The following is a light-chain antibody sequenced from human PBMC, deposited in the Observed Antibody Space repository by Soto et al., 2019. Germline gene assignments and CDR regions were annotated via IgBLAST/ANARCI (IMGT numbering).Light chain of an antibody. CDR2: DVS. CDR3: CSYAGSSPF. Sequence: QSALTQPRSVSGSPGQSVTISCTGTSSDVGRYDFVSWYQQHPGKAPKLMLYDVSKRPSGVPDRFSGSKSGNTASLAISGLQAEDEADYSCCSYAGSSPFFGGGTKVTVL. V-gene: IGLV2-11*01. J-gene: IGLJ2*01. CDR1: SSDVGRYDF.